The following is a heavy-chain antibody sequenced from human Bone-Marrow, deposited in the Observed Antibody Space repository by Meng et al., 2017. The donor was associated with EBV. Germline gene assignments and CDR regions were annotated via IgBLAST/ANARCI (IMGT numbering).Heavy chain of an antibody. CDR3: ARPFPSWQSPRLDPFGA. J-gene: IGHJ5*02. Sequence: QGQLQQWGAGLLKPSXXXXLXXXVYXGSFSGYYWSWIRQPPGKGLEWIGEINHSGSINYNPSLKSRVTISVDTSKNQFSLRLTSVTAADTAVYYCARPFPSWQSPRLDPFGAWGQGTLVTVSS. V-gene: IGHV4-34*01. D-gene: IGHD6-19*01. CDR2: INHSGSI. CDR1: XGSFSGYY.